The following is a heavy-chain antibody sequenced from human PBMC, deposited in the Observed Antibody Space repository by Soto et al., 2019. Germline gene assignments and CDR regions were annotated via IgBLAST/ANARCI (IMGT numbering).Heavy chain of an antibody. CDR1: GGSFSGYY. Sequence: SETLSLTCAVYGGSFSGYYWSWIRQPPGKGLEWIGEINHSGSTNYNPSLKSRVTISVDTSKNQFSLKLSSVTAADTAVYYCARGGGGDLKPYNWFDPWGQGTPVTVSS. CDR2: INHSGST. CDR3: ARGGGGDLKPYNWFDP. V-gene: IGHV4-34*01. D-gene: IGHD2-21*02. J-gene: IGHJ5*02.